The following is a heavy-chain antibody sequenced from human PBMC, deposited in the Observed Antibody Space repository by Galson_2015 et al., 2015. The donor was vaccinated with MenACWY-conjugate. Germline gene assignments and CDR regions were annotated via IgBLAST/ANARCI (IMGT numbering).Heavy chain of an antibody. CDR1: GFSFSNYD. D-gene: IGHD4-23*01. CDR2: VRYDGSNK. V-gene: IGHV3-30*02. CDR3: TKDRDYGGNSGSLFDY. Sequence: SLRLSCAASGFSFSNYDIHWVRQAPGKGLEWVAFVRYDGSNKYYADSVKGRFAISRDNSKNTLYLQMNSLRAEDTAVYYCTKDRDYGGNSGSLFDYWGRGALVTVSS. J-gene: IGHJ4*02.